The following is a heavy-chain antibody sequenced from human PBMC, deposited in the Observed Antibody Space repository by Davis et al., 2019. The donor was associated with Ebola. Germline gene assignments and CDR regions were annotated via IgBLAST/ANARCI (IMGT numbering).Heavy chain of an antibody. CDR1: GYTFTSYY. CDR2: INPSGGST. CDR3: ARYGVAVPFDY. Sequence: ASVKVSCKASGYTFTSYYMHWVRQAPGQGLEWMGIINPSGGSTSYAQKFQGRVTITRDTSASTAYMELSSLRSEDTAVYYCARYGVAVPFDYWGQGTLVTVSS. J-gene: IGHJ4*02. D-gene: IGHD3-3*01. V-gene: IGHV1-46*01.